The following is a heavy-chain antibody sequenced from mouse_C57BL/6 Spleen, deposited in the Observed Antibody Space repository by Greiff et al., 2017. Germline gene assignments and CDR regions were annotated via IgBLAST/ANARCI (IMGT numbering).Heavy chain of an antibody. D-gene: IGHD1-1*01. V-gene: IGHV1-64*01. CDR2: IHPNSGST. CDR1: GYTFTSYW. J-gene: IGHJ4*01. CDR3: ARSYYGSLYYYAMDY. Sequence: QVQLQQPGAELAKPGASVKLSCKASGYTFTSYWMHWVKQRPGQGLEWIGMIHPNSGSTNYNEKFKSKATLTVDKSSSTAYMQLSSLTSEDSAVYYCARSYYGSLYYYAMDYWGQGTSVTVSS.